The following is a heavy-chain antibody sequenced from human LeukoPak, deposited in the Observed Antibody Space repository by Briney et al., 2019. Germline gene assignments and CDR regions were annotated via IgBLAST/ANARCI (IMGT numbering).Heavy chain of an antibody. CDR2: IIPIFGTA. D-gene: IGHD4-11*01. V-gene: IGHV1-69*06. CDR3: ARATSKRNYYYYYYMDV. Sequence: SVKVSCKASGGTFSSYAISWVRQAPGQGLEWMGGIIPIFGTANYAQKFQGRVTITADKSTSTAYMELSSLRSEDTAVYYCARATSKRNYYYYYYMDVWGKGTTVTVSS. CDR1: GGTFSSYA. J-gene: IGHJ6*03.